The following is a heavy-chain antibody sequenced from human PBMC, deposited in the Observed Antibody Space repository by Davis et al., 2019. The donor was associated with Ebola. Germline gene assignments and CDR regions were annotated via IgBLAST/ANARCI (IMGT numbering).Heavy chain of an antibody. D-gene: IGHD1-26*01. CDR3: ARGTHIVGATLLYYYYGMDV. CDR1: GYTFTSYA. J-gene: IGHJ6*04. V-gene: IGHV1-3*01. CDR2: ISAYNGNT. Sequence: ASVKVSCKASGYTFTSYAMHWVRQAPGQRLEWMGWISAYNGNTNYAQKFQGRVTMTRDTSTSTVYMELSSLRSEDTAVYYCARGTHIVGATLLYYYYGMDVWGKGTTVTVSS.